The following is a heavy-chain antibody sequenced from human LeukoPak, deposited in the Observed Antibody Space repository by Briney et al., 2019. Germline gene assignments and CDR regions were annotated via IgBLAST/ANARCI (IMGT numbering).Heavy chain of an antibody. Sequence: GGSLRLSCSASGFTFTSHVMHWVRQAPGKGLQYVSGISMNVQTTYYAGSVKGRFTISRDSSKNTVYLQMNSLTAEDTAVYYCVREGLGRRTNSDYWGQGTLVSVSS. J-gene: IGHJ4*02. CDR2: ISMNVQTT. CDR1: GFTFTSHV. CDR3: VREGLGRRTNSDY. D-gene: IGHD1-1*01. V-gene: IGHV3-64D*06.